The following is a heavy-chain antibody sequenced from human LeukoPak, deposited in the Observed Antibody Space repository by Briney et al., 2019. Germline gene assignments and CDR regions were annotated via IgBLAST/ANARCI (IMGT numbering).Heavy chain of an antibody. CDR2: ISSSSTYI. J-gene: IGHJ4*02. Sequence: PGGSLRLSCAASGFTFSTYSMNWVRQAPGKGLEWVSSISSSSTYIYYAGSVKGRFTISRDNSKSTRYLQMNSLRAEDTAVYYCAKDLISSGSCLDYWGQGTLVTVSS. D-gene: IGHD1-26*01. V-gene: IGHV3-21*04. CDR1: GFTFSTYS. CDR3: AKDLISSGSCLDY.